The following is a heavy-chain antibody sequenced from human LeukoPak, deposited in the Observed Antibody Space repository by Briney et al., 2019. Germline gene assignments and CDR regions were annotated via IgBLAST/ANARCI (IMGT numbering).Heavy chain of an antibody. CDR3: ARGDIVVVPAALYYYYGMDV. J-gene: IGHJ6*02. CDR2: MNPNSGNT. V-gene: IGHV1-8*01. CDR1: GYTFTSYD. D-gene: IGHD2-2*01. Sequence: ASVKVSCKASGYTFTSYDINWVRQATGQGLEWMGWMNPNSGNTGYAQKFQGRVTMTGNTSISTAYMELSSLRSEDTAVYYCARGDIVVVPAALYYYYGMDVWGQGTTVTVSS.